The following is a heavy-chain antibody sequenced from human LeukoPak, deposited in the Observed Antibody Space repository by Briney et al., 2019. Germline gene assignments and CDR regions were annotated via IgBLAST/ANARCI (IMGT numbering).Heavy chain of an antibody. V-gene: IGHV5-51*01. CDR1: GYSFSNYW. CDR3: ARHTNDFGGNGDY. J-gene: IGHJ4*02. Sequence: GESLQIFCKGSGYSFSNYWIGWVRQMPGKGLEWMGIIYPGDSDTRYSPSFQGQVTISADKSISTASLQRSTLKASDTAIYYCARHTNDFGGNGDYWGQGTLVTVSS. CDR2: IYPGDSDT. D-gene: IGHD4-23*01.